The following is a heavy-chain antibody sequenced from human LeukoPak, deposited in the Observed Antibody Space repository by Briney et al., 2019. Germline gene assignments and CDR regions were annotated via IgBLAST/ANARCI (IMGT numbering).Heavy chain of an antibody. CDR1: GFTFSNAW. CDR2: NRSKAYGGTT. J-gene: IGHJ6*03. V-gene: IGHV3-49*04. D-gene: IGHD5-24*01. Sequence: GGSLRLSCAASGFTFSNAWMSWVRQAAGKGLEWVSFNRSKAYGGTTEYAASVKGRFTISRDDSKSIAYLQMNSLKTEDTAVYYCTSEMATIAGDYYYMDVWGKGTTVTISS. CDR3: TSEMATIAGDYYYMDV.